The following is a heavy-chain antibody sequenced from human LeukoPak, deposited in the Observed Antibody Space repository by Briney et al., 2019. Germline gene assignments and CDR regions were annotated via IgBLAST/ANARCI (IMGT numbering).Heavy chain of an antibody. D-gene: IGHD3-9*01. CDR1: GFTFSSYS. CDR3: ARGHYDVLTDSLNQFAY. CDR2: ISSSSSYI. Sequence: KAGGSLRLSCAASGFTFSSYSMNWVRQAPGKGLEWVSSISSSSSYIYYADSVRGRFTISRDNAKTSLYLQINSLRAEDTAVYYCARGHYDVLTDSLNQFAYWGQGTLVTVSS. J-gene: IGHJ4*02. V-gene: IGHV3-21*01.